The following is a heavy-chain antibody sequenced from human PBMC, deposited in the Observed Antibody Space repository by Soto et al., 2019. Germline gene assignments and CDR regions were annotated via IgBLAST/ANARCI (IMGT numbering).Heavy chain of an antibody. V-gene: IGHV3-30*18. J-gene: IGHJ5*01. D-gene: IGHD6-13*01. CDR1: GFTLSNTG. CDR2: ISHDGFSQ. Sequence: QVQLVESGGGVVQPGTSLRLSCVVSGFTLSNTGVHWVRQAPGKGLEWVAMISHDGFSQHYVDSVRGRFTLSRNNSKNTHYLQMHSLRPEDTSVYYWAKDWGSSVCFNWFNSLGQGTLVIVSS. CDR3: AKDWGSSVCFNWFNS.